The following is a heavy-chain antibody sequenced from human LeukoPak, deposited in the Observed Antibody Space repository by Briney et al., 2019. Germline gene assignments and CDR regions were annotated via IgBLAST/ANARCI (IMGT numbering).Heavy chain of an antibody. CDR2: ISYDGNNK. V-gene: IGHV3-30*04. CDR1: GFTFSSYA. Sequence: GGSLRLSCAASGFTFSSYAMHWVRQAPGKGLEWVAVISYDGNNKYYADSVKGRFTISRDNSKNTLSLQMNSLRAEDTAVYYCTRGRDYYDSSSQGYGYWGQGTLVTVYS. J-gene: IGHJ4*02. D-gene: IGHD3-22*01. CDR3: TRGRDYYDSSSQGYGY.